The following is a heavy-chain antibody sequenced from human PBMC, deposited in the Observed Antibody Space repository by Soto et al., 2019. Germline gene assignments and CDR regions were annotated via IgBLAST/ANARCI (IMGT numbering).Heavy chain of an antibody. CDR1: GGTFGNHA. CDR2: IISVLGVG. J-gene: IGHJ4*02. V-gene: IGHV1-69*09. Sequence: QAQLVQSGAEVKKPGSSVKVSCTASGGTFGNHAISWVRQAPGQGLEWMGGIISVLGVGDNAQKFQGRVTITADTSTNTAYMELSSLRSEDTAHYYCAREAGYSYGYVFDYWGQGTLVIVSS. D-gene: IGHD5-18*01. CDR3: AREAGYSYGYVFDY.